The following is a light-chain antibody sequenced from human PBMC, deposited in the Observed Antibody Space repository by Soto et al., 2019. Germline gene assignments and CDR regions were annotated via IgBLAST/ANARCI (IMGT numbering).Light chain of an antibody. Sequence: EIVLTQFPGTLSLSPGERATLSCSASQSVSNNYLAWYQQKPGQAPRLVIFGASNRATGIPDRFSASGSGTEFTLTISRLEPEDFAVYYCQHYGSSFTFGPGTKVDI. CDR3: QHYGSSFT. CDR1: QSVSNNY. CDR2: GAS. J-gene: IGKJ3*01. V-gene: IGKV3-20*01.